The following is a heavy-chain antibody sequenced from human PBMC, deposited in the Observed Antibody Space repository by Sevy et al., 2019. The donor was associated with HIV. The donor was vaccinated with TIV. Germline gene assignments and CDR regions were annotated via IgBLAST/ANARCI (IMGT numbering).Heavy chain of an antibody. J-gene: IGHJ4*02. CDR3: TRWKGVQSIFDY. Sequence: GESLKISCTGSGFTFGDYAMSWVRQAPGKGLEWVAFLKHKAYGGTLDYAASVKGRFSISRDDSNSIAHLQMNDLKTEDTAIYYCTRWKGVQSIFDYWGQGALVTVSS. D-gene: IGHD1-1*01. CDR2: LKHKAYGGTL. CDR1: GFTFGDYA. V-gene: IGHV3-49*04.